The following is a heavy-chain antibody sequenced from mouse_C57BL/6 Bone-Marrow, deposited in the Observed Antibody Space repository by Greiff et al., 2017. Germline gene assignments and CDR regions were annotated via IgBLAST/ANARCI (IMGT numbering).Heavy chain of an antibody. V-gene: IGHV1-63*01. CDR3: DRAVYYGSSFAY. CDR2: INPGGGYT. D-gene: IGHD1-1*01. CDR1: GYTFTNYW. J-gene: IGHJ3*01. Sequence: QVQLQQSGAELVRPGTSVKMSCKASGYTFTNYWMGWVKQRPGHGLEWIGDINPGGGYTNYNEKFKGKATLTVDKSSSTAYMHVSSLTSEDTALYCCDRAVYYGSSFAYWGQGTLVTVSA.